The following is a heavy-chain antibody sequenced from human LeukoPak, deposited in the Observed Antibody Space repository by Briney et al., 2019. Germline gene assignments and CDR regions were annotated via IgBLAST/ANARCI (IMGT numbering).Heavy chain of an antibody. J-gene: IGHJ4*02. CDR3: AKGRGKVTATTDRFDY. CDR1: GFTFDDYA. D-gene: IGHD2-21*02. V-gene: IGHV3-9*01. CDR2: ISWNSGTI. Sequence: GRSLRLSCAASGFTFDDYAMHWVRQAPGKGLEWVSGISWNSGTIGYADSVKGRFTISRDNAKNSLYLQMYSLRAEDTALYYCAKGRGKVTATTDRFDYWGQGTLVGVSS.